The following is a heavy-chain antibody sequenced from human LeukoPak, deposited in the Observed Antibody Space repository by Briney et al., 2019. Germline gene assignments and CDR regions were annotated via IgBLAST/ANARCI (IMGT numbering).Heavy chain of an antibody. J-gene: IGHJ4*02. CDR2: INADSGGT. CDR3: ARTSGYDFGTDFDY. Sequence: GASVTVSCTPSRYPFTDYYLQWVRQAPGQGLEWMGWINADSGGTDYEQKFQGRVTMTRDTSISTTDMELSRLRSDDTAVYDCARTSGYDFGTDFDYWGQGTLVTVSS. CDR1: RYPFTDYY. D-gene: IGHD5-12*01. V-gene: IGHV1-2*02.